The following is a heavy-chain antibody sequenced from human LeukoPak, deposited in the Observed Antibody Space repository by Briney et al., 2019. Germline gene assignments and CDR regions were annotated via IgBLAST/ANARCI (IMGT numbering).Heavy chain of an antibody. D-gene: IGHD6-19*01. J-gene: IGHJ3*02. V-gene: IGHV4-59*01. CDR3: ARESSGWRAFDI. Sequence: SETLSLTCTVSGGSISSYYWSWIRQPPGKGLEWIGCIYYSGNANYNPSLKSRVTISVDTSKNQFSLKLSSVTAADTAVYYCARESSGWRAFDIWGQGTMVTVSS. CDR1: GGSISSYY. CDR2: IYYSGNA.